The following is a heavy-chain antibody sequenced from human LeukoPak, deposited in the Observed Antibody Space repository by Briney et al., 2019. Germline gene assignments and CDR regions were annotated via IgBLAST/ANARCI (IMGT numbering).Heavy chain of an antibody. Sequence: SETLSLTCTVSGGSISSGGYYWSWIRQHPGKGLEWIGYIYYSGTTDYNPSLKSRVTISVDTSKNQFSLKLSSVTAADTAAYYCARDLSGRNAFDIWGQGTMVTVSS. J-gene: IGHJ3*02. CDR1: GGSISSGGYY. D-gene: IGHD2-15*01. CDR3: ARDLSGRNAFDI. V-gene: IGHV4-31*03. CDR2: IYYSGTT.